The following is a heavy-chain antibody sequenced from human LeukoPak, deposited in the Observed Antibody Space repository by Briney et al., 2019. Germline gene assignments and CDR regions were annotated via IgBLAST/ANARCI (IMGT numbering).Heavy chain of an antibody. D-gene: IGHD2-15*01. J-gene: IGHJ5*02. CDR3: ARDRRDQSGWYYIPGGS. CDR1: GGSISSGDYY. CDR2: IYYSGST. Sequence: SETLSLTCTVSGGSISSGDYYWSWIRQPPGKGLEYIGYIYYSGSTYYNPSLKSRTTISLDTSKNQFSLKLSSVTPADTAVYYCARDRRDQSGWYYIPGGSWGQGTLVTVSS. V-gene: IGHV4-30-4*08.